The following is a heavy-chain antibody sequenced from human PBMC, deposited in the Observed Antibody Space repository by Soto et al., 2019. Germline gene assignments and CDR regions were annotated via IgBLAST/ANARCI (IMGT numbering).Heavy chain of an antibody. V-gene: IGHV4-39*01. J-gene: IGHJ4*02. D-gene: IGHD2-8*01. CDR3: ARRYCTRDTCYYFDY. CDR2: IFYSGSV. CDR1: GDSISSSTSY. Sequence: PSETLSLTCTVSGDSISSSTSYWGWIRLPPGKGLEWIGIIFYSGSVYYNPSLTGRATLSVDTSKNQFSLSLSAVTAADTAVYYCARRYCTRDTCYYFDYRGQGTLVTVSA.